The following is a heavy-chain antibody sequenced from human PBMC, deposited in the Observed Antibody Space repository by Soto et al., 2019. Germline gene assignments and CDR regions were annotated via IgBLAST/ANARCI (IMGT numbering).Heavy chain of an antibody. V-gene: IGHV1-8*01. CDR2: MEPSTGRT. CDR3: ARGVSAGVDY. D-gene: IGHD1-26*01. J-gene: IGHJ4*02. Sequence: ASVKVSCKASGYSFTSLGINWVRQTAGQGLEWMGWMEPSTGRTGYAQKFQGRVTMTRDTSINTAYMELTTLTSDDTAFYYCARGVSAGVDYWGQGTLVTVSS. CDR1: GYSFTSLG.